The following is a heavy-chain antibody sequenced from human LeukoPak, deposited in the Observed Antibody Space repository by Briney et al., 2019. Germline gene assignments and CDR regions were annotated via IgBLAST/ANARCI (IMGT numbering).Heavy chain of an antibody. CDR2: ISSGSRYI. CDR3: ARILYAFDI. V-gene: IGHV3-21*01. CDR1: GFTFSAFS. D-gene: IGHD2-15*01. J-gene: IGHJ3*02. Sequence: PGGSLRLSCAVSGFTFSAFSMNWVRQAPGKGLEWLSSISSGSRYIYYADSVKGRFTISRDNAKNSLYLQMNSLRAEDTAVYYCARILYAFDIWGQGTMVTVSS.